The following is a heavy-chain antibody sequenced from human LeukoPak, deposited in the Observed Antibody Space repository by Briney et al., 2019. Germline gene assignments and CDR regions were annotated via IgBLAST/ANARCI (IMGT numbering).Heavy chain of an antibody. J-gene: IGHJ6*02. CDR1: GGSISSYY. D-gene: IGHD3-10*01. CDR3: ARDSYGSGSYYNHGMDV. CDR2: IYYSGST. Sequence: SSETLSLTCTVSGGSISSYYWSWIRQPPGKGLEWIGYIYYSGSTNYNPSLKSRVTISVDTSKNQFSLKPSSVTAADTAVYYCARDSYGSGSYYNHGMDVWGQGTTVTVSS. V-gene: IGHV4-59*12.